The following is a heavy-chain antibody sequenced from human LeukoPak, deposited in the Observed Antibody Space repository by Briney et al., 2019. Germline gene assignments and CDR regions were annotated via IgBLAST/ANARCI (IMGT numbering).Heavy chain of an antibody. CDR3: ARGGPGDGSGWYPQYYFDY. V-gene: IGHV3-30*19. Sequence: PGGSLRLSCAASGFTFSSYGMHWVRQAPGKGLEWVAVISYDGSNKYYADSVKGRFTISRDNSKNTLYLQMNSLRAEDTAVYYCARGGPGDGSGWYPQYYFDYWGQGTLVTVSS. D-gene: IGHD6-19*01. CDR2: ISYDGSNK. CDR1: GFTFSSYG. J-gene: IGHJ4*02.